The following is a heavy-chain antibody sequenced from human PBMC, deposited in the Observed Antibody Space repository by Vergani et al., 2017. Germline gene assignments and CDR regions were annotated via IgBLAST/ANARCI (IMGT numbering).Heavy chain of an antibody. Sequence: QVPLVPSGAAVKTPGASVKVSCRASGYSFSSYDISWVRQATGQGLEWMGWMNPNSGTTGYAQKFQGRVTMTRNTSISTAYMELSSLRSEDTAVYYCARELVYGGYYDYWGQGTLVTVSS. CDR3: ARELVYGGYYDY. CDR2: MNPNSGTT. D-gene: IGHD2-8*01. CDR1: GYSFSSYD. V-gene: IGHV1-8*01. J-gene: IGHJ4*02.